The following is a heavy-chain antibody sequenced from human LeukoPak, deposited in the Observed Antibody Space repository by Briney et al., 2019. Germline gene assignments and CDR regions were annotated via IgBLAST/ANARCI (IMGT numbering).Heavy chain of an antibody. J-gene: IGHJ4*02. CDR1: GDSISSSSYY. Sequence: SETLSLTCTVSGDSISSSSYYWGWIRQPPGKGLEWIGSIYYSGSTYYNPSLKSRVTISVDTSKNQFSLKLSSVTAADTAVYYCARILSYYDTSGPIFDYWGQGTLVTVSS. V-gene: IGHV4-39*07. CDR3: ARILSYYDTSGPIFDY. CDR2: IYYSGST. D-gene: IGHD3-22*01.